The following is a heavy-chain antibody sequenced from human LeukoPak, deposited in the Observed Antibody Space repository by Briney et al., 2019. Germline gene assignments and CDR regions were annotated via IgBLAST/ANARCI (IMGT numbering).Heavy chain of an antibody. CDR3: ARVYYDSSGYYLGAYYYYYYMDV. D-gene: IGHD3-22*01. CDR1: GGPISSYY. Sequence: SETLSLTCTVSGGPISSYYWSWIRQPPGKGLEWIGSIYYSGSTYYNPSLKSRVTISVDTSKNQFSLKLSSATAADTAVYYCARVYYDSSGYYLGAYYYYYYMDVWGKGTTVTASS. J-gene: IGHJ6*03. CDR2: IYYSGST. V-gene: IGHV4-59*12.